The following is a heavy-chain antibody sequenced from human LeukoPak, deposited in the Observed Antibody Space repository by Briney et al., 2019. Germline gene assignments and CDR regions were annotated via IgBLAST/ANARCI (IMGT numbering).Heavy chain of an antibody. CDR1: GCRFTSYW. V-gene: IGHV5-51*01. CDR3: ARRVTMVRGVMAFDY. CDR2: IYPGDSDN. J-gene: IGHJ4*02. D-gene: IGHD3-10*01. Sequence: GESLEISCKGSGCRFTSYWIGGVRQLPGKGLEWMGIIYPGDSDNRYSPSFQGQVTISADKSISTAYLQWSSLKASDTAMYYCARRVTMVRGVMAFDYWGQGTLVTVSS.